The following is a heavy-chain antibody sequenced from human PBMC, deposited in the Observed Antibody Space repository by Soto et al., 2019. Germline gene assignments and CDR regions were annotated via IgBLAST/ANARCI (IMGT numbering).Heavy chain of an antibody. D-gene: IGHD3-22*01. J-gene: IGHJ4*02. CDR2: IGTTSGNI. Sequence: AGGSLRLSCAASGFPFNNFAMHWVRQAPGKGLEWVSYIGTTSGNIYYADSLKGRFTISRDNAKNSLYLQMNSLRAEDTAVYYCATRPGNYYDSSGPFDYWSQGTLVTVSS. CDR3: ATRPGNYYDSSGPFDY. V-gene: IGHV3-48*01. CDR1: GFPFNNFA.